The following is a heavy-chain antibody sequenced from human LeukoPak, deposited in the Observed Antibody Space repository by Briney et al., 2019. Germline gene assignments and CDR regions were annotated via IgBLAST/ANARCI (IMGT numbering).Heavy chain of an antibody. CDR2: IRGSGGST. Sequence: GGSLRLSCAASGFTFSSYAMSWVRQAPGKRLEWVSAIRGSGGSTYYADSVKGRFTISRDNSKNTLYLQMNSLRAEDTAVYYCAKVTRFLEWLLSPDAFDIWGQGTMATVSS. CDR3: AKVTRFLEWLLSPDAFDI. J-gene: IGHJ3*02. CDR1: GFTFSSYA. D-gene: IGHD3-3*01. V-gene: IGHV3-23*01.